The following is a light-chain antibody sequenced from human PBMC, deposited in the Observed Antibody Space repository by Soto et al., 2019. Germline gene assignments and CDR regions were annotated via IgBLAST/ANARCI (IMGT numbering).Light chain of an antibody. V-gene: IGKV1-5*01. CDR3: QQYNSYPWT. Sequence: DIQMTQSPSTLSASVGDRVTITCRASQSISGWLAWYQQKPGKAPKVLIYDASSLKSGVPSRFSGSGSGTEFTLTISSLQPDDFATYYCQQYNSYPWTFGQGTKVDNK. CDR2: DAS. CDR1: QSISGW. J-gene: IGKJ1*01.